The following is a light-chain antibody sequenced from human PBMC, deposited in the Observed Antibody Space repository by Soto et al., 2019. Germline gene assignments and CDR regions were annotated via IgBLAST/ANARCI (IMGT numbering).Light chain of an antibody. J-gene: IGLJ1*01. CDR2: EVS. V-gene: IGLV2-14*01. Sequence: QSALTQPASVSGSPGQSITISCTGTSSYVGGYNYVSWYQQHPGKAPKLMIFEVSSRHSGVSYRFSGSKSGNTASLTISGLLAEDEADYYCISYTSSSTLYVFGSGTKLTVL. CDR1: SSYVGGYNY. CDR3: ISYTSSSTLYV.